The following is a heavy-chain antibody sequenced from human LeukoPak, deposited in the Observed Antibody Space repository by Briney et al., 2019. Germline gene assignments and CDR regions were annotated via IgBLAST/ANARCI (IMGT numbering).Heavy chain of an antibody. D-gene: IGHD5-18*01. J-gene: IGHJ4*02. CDR2: ISYDGSNK. V-gene: IGHV3-30-3*01. CDR3: ARDRGYSYGYFDY. CDR1: GFTSSSYA. Sequence: GRSLRLSCAASGFTSSSYAMHWVRQAPGKGLEWVAVISYDGSNKYYADSVKGRFTISRDNSKNTLYLQMNSLRAEDTAVYYCARDRGYSYGYFDYWGQGTLVTVSS.